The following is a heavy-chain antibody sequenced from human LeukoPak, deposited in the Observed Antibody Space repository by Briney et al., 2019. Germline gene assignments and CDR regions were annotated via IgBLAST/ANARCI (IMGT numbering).Heavy chain of an antibody. CDR1: GFTFSDYF. Sequence: PGGSLRLSCAASGFTFSDYFMTWIRQAPGNGLEWIAHMRGSGETVSYADSVRGRFTISRGNVKNSLYLQMNSLRAEDTAVYYCARLGVITAAGTYDYWGQGTLVTVSS. V-gene: IGHV3-11*01. D-gene: IGHD6-13*01. CDR3: ARLGVITAAGTYDY. CDR2: MRGSGETV. J-gene: IGHJ4*02.